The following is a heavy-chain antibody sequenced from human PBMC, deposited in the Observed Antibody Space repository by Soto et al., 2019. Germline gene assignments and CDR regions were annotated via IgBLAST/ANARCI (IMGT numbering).Heavy chain of an antibody. D-gene: IGHD2-2*02. V-gene: IGHV4-61*01. J-gene: IGHJ5*02. CDR2: IYYSGGT. Sequence: TSETLSLTCTVSGGSVSSGSYYWSWIRQPPGKGLEWIGYIYYSGGTNYNPSLKSRVTISVDTSKNQFSLKLSSVTAADTAVYYCARAVGYCSSTSCYTGWFDPWGQGTLVTVSS. CDR3: ARAVGYCSSTSCYTGWFDP. CDR1: GGSVSSGSYY.